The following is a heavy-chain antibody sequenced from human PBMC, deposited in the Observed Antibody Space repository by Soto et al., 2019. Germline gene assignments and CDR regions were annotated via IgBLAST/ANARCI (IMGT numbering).Heavy chain of an antibody. Sequence: GGSLRLSCAASGFTFNNYAMNWVRQAPGKGVEWVSAISGVDGYSSYTDSVKGRFTISRDDTDNTLYLQMNSLRVEDTAVYFCARDRSYSNYYYYYYALDVWGQGTTVTVSS. CDR3: ARDRSYSNYYYYYYALDV. CDR2: ISGVDGYS. V-gene: IGHV3-23*01. D-gene: IGHD4-4*01. J-gene: IGHJ6*02. CDR1: GFTFNNYA.